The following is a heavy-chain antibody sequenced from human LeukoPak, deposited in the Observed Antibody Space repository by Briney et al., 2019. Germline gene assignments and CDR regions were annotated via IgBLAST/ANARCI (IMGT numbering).Heavy chain of an antibody. D-gene: IGHD3-10*01. CDR3: SGSYYYYMDV. CDR2: IKQDGSEK. V-gene: IGHV3-7*01. J-gene: IGHJ6*03. Sequence: GGSLRLSCAASGFTFSSYAMSWVRQAPGKGLEWVANIKQDGSEKYYVDSVKGRFTISRDNAKNSLYLQMNSLRAEDTAVYYCSGSYYYYMDVWGKGTTVTVSS. CDR1: GFTFSSYA.